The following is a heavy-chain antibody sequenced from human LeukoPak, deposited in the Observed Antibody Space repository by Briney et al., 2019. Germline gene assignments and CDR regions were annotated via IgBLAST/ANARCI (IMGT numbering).Heavy chain of an antibody. CDR2: ISSSSTYI. CDR3: VRDVMATIDY. J-gene: IGHJ4*02. D-gene: IGHD5-24*01. CDR1: GFTFSNYN. V-gene: IGHV3-21*01. Sequence: GGSLRLSCAASGFTFSNYNMNWVRQAPGKGLEWVSSISSSSTYIYYADSVKGRFTISRDSAKNSLYLQMNSLRAEDTAVYYCVRDVMATIDYWGQGTLVTVSS.